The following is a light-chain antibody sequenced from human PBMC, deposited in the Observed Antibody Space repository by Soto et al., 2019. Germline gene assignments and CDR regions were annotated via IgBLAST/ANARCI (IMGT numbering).Light chain of an antibody. J-gene: IGLJ2*01. CDR1: STDVGGYNY. V-gene: IGLV2-14*03. CDR3: SSFASNRDIL. Sequence: QSALTQPASVSGSPGQSITISCTGTSTDVGGYNYVSWYQHHPGKAPRLMIYDVTSRPAGVSSRFSGSKSGNTASLTISGLQAEDEADYYCSSFASNRDILFGGGTKVTVL. CDR2: DVT.